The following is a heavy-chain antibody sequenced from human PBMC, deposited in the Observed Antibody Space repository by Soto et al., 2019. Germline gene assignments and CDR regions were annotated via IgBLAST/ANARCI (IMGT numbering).Heavy chain of an antibody. J-gene: IGHJ4*02. CDR3: ARTTFYDIFTAYYSLFDY. Sequence: QVQLQESGPGLVKPSQTLTLTCTVSGGSISSGSFYWSWIRQHPGKGLEWIGHISDSGSSYYNPSLESRVAIPVDXSKNQFSLKFGAVTAADTAVYFCARTTFYDIFTAYYSLFDYWGQGTLVTVSS. CDR2: ISDSGSS. D-gene: IGHD3-9*01. CDR1: GGSISSGSFY. V-gene: IGHV4-31*03.